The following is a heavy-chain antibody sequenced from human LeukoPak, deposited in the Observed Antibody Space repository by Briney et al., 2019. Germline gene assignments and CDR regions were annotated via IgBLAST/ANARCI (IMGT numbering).Heavy chain of an antibody. J-gene: IGHJ4*02. CDR3: ITPLPYSAQ. CDR2: IKPKTDGETT. D-gene: IGHD2-21*01. CDR1: GFTFSNAY. V-gene: IGHV3-15*07. Sequence: GGSLRLSCAASGFTFSNAYMNWVRQAPGKGLEWVGRIKPKTDGETTEYAAPVKGRFSISRDGSKNMLYLQMNSLKTEDTAVYYCITPLPYSAQGGQGTPVTVSS.